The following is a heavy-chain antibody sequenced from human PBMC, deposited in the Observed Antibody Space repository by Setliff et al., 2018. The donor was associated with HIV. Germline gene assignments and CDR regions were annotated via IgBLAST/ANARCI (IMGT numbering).Heavy chain of an antibody. CDR2: LDTSGST. J-gene: IGHJ3*02. Sequence: SETLSLTCTVSGGSISSGSHYWSWIRQPAGKGLERIGRLDTSGSTNYNPSLKRRVAISVDTSKNQFSVKLSSVSAADTAVYYCAREKTVDYYDSIDAFDIWGQGTMVTVSS. CDR1: GGSISSGSHY. CDR3: AREKTVDYYDSIDAFDI. V-gene: IGHV4-61*02. D-gene: IGHD3-22*01.